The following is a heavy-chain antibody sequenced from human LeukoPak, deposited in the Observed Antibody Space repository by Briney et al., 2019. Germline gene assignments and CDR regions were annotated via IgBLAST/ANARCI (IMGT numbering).Heavy chain of an antibody. Sequence: ASVKVSCKASGYTFTSYYMNWVRQAPGQGLEWMGLINPSGGSTRNEQKFQGRVTMTRDMSTSTVYMELSSLRSEDTAVYYCARLEPSLRGSTFDYWGQGTLVTVSS. CDR2: INPSGGST. J-gene: IGHJ4*02. V-gene: IGHV1-46*01. D-gene: IGHD5/OR15-5a*01. CDR1: GYTFTSYY. CDR3: ARLEPSLRGSTFDY.